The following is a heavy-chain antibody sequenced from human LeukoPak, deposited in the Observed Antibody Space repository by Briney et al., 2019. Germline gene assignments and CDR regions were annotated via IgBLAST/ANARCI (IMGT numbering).Heavy chain of an antibody. Sequence: PGGSLRLSCATSGFTFSDYWMSWVRQAPGKGLEWVAVIWYDGSNDCYADSVKGRFTISRDNSKNTLYLQMNSLRAEDTAVYYCARGELATSKILFDYWGQGTLVTVSS. CDR3: ARGELATSKILFDY. V-gene: IGHV3-33*08. CDR1: GFTFSDYW. D-gene: IGHD5-24*01. CDR2: IWYDGSND. J-gene: IGHJ4*02.